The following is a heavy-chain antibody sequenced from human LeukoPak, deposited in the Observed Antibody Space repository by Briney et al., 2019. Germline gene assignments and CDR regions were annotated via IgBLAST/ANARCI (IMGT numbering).Heavy chain of an antibody. Sequence: ASVKVSCTASGYPFSSHGITWVRQAPGQGLEWMGWISAYNGNTNYAQKLQGRVTMTTDTSTSTAYMELRSLRSDDTAVYYCAREGVGADGSFDYWGQGTLVTVSS. CDR3: AREGVGADGSFDY. CDR1: GYPFSSHG. J-gene: IGHJ4*02. V-gene: IGHV1-18*01. D-gene: IGHD1-26*01. CDR2: ISAYNGNT.